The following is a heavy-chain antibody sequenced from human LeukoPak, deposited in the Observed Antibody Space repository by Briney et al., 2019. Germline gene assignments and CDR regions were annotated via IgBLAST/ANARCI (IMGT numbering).Heavy chain of an antibody. D-gene: IGHD1-26*01. CDR1: GYTFTSYY. J-gene: IGHJ4*02. CDR2: INPSGGST. Sequence: GASVKVSCKASGYTFTSYYMHWVRQAPGQGLEWMGIINPSGGSTSCAQKFQGRVTMTRDTSTSTVYMELSSLRSEDTAVYYCAREKYSGTPTTGEGGFDHWGQGTLVTVSS. V-gene: IGHV1-46*03. CDR3: AREKYSGTPTTGEGGFDH.